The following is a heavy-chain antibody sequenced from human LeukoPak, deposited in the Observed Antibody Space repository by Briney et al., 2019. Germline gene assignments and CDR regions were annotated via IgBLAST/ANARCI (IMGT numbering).Heavy chain of an antibody. V-gene: IGHV1-18*01. D-gene: IGHD3-3*01. CDR3: ARGIQNYDFWSGYYSPHDAFDI. CDR2: ISAFKGNT. J-gene: IGHJ3*02. Sequence: GASVKVSCKASGYTFTSYGISWVRQAPGQGLEWMGWISAFKGNTNYAQKLQGRVTMTTDTSTSTAYMELRSLRSDDTAVYYCARGIQNYDFWSGYYSPHDAFDIWGQGTMVTVSS. CDR1: GYTFTSYG.